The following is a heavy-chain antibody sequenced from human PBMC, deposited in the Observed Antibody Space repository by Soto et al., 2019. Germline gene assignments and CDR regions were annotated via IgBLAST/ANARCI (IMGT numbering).Heavy chain of an antibody. CDR1: GGSISSSSYY. CDR2: IYYSGST. J-gene: IGHJ3*02. V-gene: IGHV4-39*01. Sequence: SETLSLTCTVSGGSISSSSYYWGWIRQPPGKGLEWIGSIYYSGSTYYNPSLKSQVTISVDTSKKQFSLKLSSVTAADTAVYNCARKVRVRGYSGYDLGAFDIWGQGTMVTVSS. D-gene: IGHD5-12*01. CDR3: ARKVRVRGYSGYDLGAFDI.